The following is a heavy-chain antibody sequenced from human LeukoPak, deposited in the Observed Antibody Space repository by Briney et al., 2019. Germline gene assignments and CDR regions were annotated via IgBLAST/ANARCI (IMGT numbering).Heavy chain of an antibody. V-gene: IGHV3-23*01. D-gene: IGHD2-2*01. CDR1: GFSFSSYA. CDR2: VSPSGGRT. Sequence: GGSLRLSCGASGFSFSSYAMSWVRQTPGRGLEWVAGVSPSGGRTIYADSAEGRFTISRDNSNDTVYLQLSSLRAEDSALYYCAKVRGVYCSSPACYYYDAWGQGTPVTVSS. CDR3: AKVRGVYCSSPACYYYDA. J-gene: IGHJ4*02.